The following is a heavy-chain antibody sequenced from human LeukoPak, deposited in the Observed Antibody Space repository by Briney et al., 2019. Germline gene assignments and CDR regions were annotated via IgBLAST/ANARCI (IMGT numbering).Heavy chain of an antibody. CDR1: GFTFSNAW. Sequence: GGSLRLSCAASGFTFSNAWMSWVRQAPGKGLEWVANIKQDGSEKYYVDSVKGRFTISRDNAKNSLYLQMNSLRAEDTAAYYCARDRFWSGYYIVDYWGQGTLVTVSS. CDR2: IKQDGSEK. D-gene: IGHD3-3*01. V-gene: IGHV3-7*01. CDR3: ARDRFWSGYYIVDY. J-gene: IGHJ4*02.